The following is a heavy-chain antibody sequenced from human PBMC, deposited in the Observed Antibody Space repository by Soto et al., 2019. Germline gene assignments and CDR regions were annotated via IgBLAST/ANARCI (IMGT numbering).Heavy chain of an antibody. Sequence: SETLSLTCTVSGGSISSYYWSWIRQPPGKGLEWIGYIYYSGSTNYNPSLKSRVTISVDTSKNQFSLKLSSVTAADTAVYYCARQSPTRRYYYYMDVWGKGTTVTV. CDR1: GGSISSYY. V-gene: IGHV4-59*08. CDR2: IYYSGST. J-gene: IGHJ6*03. CDR3: ARQSPTRRYYYYMDV.